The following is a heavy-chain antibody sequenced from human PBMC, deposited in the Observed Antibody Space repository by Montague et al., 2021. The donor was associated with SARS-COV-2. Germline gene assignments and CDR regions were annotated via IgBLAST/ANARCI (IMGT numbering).Heavy chain of an antibody. CDR2: IYWDDDK. J-gene: IGHJ4*02. D-gene: IGHD6-13*01. Sequence: VKPTQTLTLTRTFSGFSLSTSGVGVGWIRQPPGKALEWLALIYWDDDKRYSPSLKSRLTITKDTSKNQVVLTMTNMDPVDTATYYCAHRKVLAAAWDYWGQGTLVTVSS. CDR3: AHRKVLAAAWDY. CDR1: GFSLSTSGVG. V-gene: IGHV2-5*02.